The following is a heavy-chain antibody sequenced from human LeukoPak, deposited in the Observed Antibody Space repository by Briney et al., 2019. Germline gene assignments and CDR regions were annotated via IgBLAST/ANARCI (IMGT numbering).Heavy chain of an antibody. CDR3: ARHGTSSYYYYAMDV. D-gene: IGHD1-1*01. V-gene: IGHV4-59*08. J-gene: IGHJ6*02. CDR2: ISYSGST. CDR1: GGSISSYY. Sequence: SETLSLTCTVSGGSISSYYWSWIRQSPGKGLEWIGCISYSGSTNYNPSLRSRVTISVDTSKNQFSLRLSSVTAADTAVYSCARHGTSSYYYYAMDVWGQGTTVTVSS.